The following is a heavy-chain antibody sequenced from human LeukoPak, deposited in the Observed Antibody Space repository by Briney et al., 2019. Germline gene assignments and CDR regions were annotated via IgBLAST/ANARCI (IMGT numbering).Heavy chain of an antibody. CDR2: ISDSGGRT. J-gene: IGHJ4*02. CDR1: GITLSNYG. CDR3: AKRGVVIRVILVGFHKEAYYFDS. V-gene: IGHV3-23*01. Sequence: PGGSLRLFCAVSGITLSNYGMSWVRQAPGKGLEWVAGISDSGGRTNYADSVKGRFTISRDNPKNTLILQMNSLRPEDTAVYFCAKRGVVIRVILVGFHKEAYYFDSWGQGALVTVSS. D-gene: IGHD3-22*01.